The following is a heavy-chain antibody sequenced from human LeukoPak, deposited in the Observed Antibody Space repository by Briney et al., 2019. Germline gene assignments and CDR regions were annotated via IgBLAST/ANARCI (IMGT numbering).Heavy chain of an antibody. D-gene: IGHD1-26*01. CDR3: ARDMMGATLYFDS. CDR1: GFTFSSYG. V-gene: IGHV3-30*02. CDR2: IRYDGSNK. Sequence: SGGSLRLSCAASGFTFSSYGMHWVRQAPGKGLEWVAFIRYDGSNKYYADSMKGRFTISRDNSKNTLYLQMNSLRVEDTAVYYCARDMMGATLYFDSWGQGTLVTVSS. J-gene: IGHJ4*02.